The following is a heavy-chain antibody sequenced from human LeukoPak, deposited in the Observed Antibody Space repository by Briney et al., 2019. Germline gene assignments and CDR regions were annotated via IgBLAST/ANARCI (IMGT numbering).Heavy chain of an antibody. V-gene: IGHV3-53*01. Sequence: PGGSLRLSCAASGFTVSSYHMSWVRQAPGKGLEWVSTIYSGGSIHYADSVKGRFTISRDNSKNTLYLQINSLRAEDTAVYYCARGSRVTTRLDAFDIWGQGTMVTVSS. J-gene: IGHJ3*02. CDR1: GFTVSSYH. CDR3: ARGSRVTTRLDAFDI. D-gene: IGHD4-17*01. CDR2: IYSGGSI.